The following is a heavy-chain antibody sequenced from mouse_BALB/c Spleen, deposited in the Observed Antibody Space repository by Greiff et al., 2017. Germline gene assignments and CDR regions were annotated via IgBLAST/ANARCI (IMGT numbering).Heavy chain of an antibody. Sequence: EVQGVESGGGLVKPGGSLKLSCAASGFTFSDFYMYWVRQTPEKRLEWVATISDGGSYTYYPDSVKGRFTISRDNAKNNLYLQMSSLKSEDTAMYYCARDRTTVDYWGQGTTLTVSS. D-gene: IGHD1-1*01. CDR2: ISDGGSYT. V-gene: IGHV5-4*02. J-gene: IGHJ2*01. CDR1: GFTFSDFY. CDR3: ARDRTTVDY.